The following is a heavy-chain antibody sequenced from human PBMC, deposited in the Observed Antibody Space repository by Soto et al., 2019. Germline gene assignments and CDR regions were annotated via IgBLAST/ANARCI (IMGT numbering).Heavy chain of an antibody. CDR1: GLTLSNYA. CDR2: ISISGGNT. Sequence: EVQLLESRGGLVQPGGSLRLSCAASGLTLSNYAMSWLRQSPGKGLEWVSGISISGGNTYYADSVKGRFTISRDNSKNILYLQMNNVRAEDTAVYYCADGGEWSFNFVYWGQGTLVTVSS. V-gene: IGHV3-23*01. D-gene: IGHD3-3*01. J-gene: IGHJ4*02. CDR3: ADGGEWSFNFVY.